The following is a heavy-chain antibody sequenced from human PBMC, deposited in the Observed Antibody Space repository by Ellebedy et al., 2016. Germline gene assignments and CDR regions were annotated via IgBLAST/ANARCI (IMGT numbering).Heavy chain of an antibody. CDR1: GFTFNTYG. J-gene: IGHJ5*02. V-gene: IGHV3-33*01. D-gene: IGHD2-8*01. Sequence: GESLKISCAASGFTFNTYGMHWVRQAPGKGLEWVAVIWYDGSNKYYADSVKGRFIISRDNSKNTLYLQMNSLRAEDTAVYYCARSYCTSISCPSKFDRWGQGTLVTVSS. CDR3: ARSYCTSISCPSKFDR. CDR2: IWYDGSNK.